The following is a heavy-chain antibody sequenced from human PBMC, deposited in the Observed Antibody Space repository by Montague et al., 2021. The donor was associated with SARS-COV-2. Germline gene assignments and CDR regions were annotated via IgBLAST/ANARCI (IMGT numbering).Heavy chain of an antibody. CDR2: ISGSGGST. CDR3: AKASWIQLWFRTPYFDY. D-gene: IGHD5-18*01. Sequence: SLRLSCAASRFTFISYAMSLVRLAPGKGLEWVSVISGSGGSTYYADSAKGRFTIPRDNSKNTLYLHMNSLIAEDTAVYYCAKASWIQLWFRTPYFDYWGRGTLVTVSS. CDR1: RFTFISYA. J-gene: IGHJ4*02. V-gene: IGHV3-23*01.